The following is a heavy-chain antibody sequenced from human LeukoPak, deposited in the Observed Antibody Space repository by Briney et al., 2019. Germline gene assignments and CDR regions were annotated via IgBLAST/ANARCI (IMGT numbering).Heavy chain of an antibody. D-gene: IGHD6-6*01. CDR3: ARAPDDSSSSGLLYFDY. V-gene: IGHV3-66*01. Sequence: WESMRLSCAASGFTVSRNYMSWVRQAPGKGLEWVSVLYNGGSTNYNGSVKGRFTISRDNAKNTLYLQVNSLRVEDTAVYYCARAPDDSSSSGLLYFDYWGQGTLVTVSS. CDR2: LYNGGST. CDR1: GFTVSRNY. J-gene: IGHJ4*02.